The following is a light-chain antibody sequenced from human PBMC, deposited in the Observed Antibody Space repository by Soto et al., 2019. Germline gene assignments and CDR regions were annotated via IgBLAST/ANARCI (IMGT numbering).Light chain of an antibody. CDR2: AAS. CDR1: QSISSD. V-gene: IGKV1-9*01. Sequence: DIQLTQSPSFLSASVGDRVTITCRASQSISSDLAWYQLKAGKAPKLLIYAASTLQSGVPPRFSGSGSATEYTLTISCLQPEDFATYYCQQFNSYPLTFGGGTKVESK. J-gene: IGKJ4*01. CDR3: QQFNSYPLT.